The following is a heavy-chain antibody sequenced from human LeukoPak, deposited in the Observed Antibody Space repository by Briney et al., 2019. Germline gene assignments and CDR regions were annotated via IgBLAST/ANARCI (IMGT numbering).Heavy chain of an antibody. D-gene: IGHD4-17*01. V-gene: IGHV3-23*01. CDR3: AKERQTGDYFTSDY. J-gene: IGHJ4*02. CDR2: ISGRGEST. Sequence: PGGSLRLSCAASGFTFSSYGMHWVRQAPGEGLEWLSAISGRGESTFYAPSVKGRFAISRDNSDNTLYLQMSSLRVDDTAVYFCAKERQTGDYFTSDYWGQGTLVTVSS. CDR1: GFTFSSYG.